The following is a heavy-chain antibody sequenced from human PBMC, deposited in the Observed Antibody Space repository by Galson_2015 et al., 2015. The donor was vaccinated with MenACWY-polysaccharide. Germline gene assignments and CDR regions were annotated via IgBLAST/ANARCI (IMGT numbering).Heavy chain of an antibody. J-gene: IGHJ4*02. CDR1: GFTFSNFA. D-gene: IGHD3-22*01. V-gene: IGHV3-23*01. CDR3: AKHGPFYYYDSSGYYPMEY. CDR2: ISGSGDNT. Sequence: SLRLSCAASGFTFSNFAMSWVRQAPGKGLEWVSGISGSGDNTFYADSVKGRLTISRDNSKNTLFLQMNSLRAEDTAVYYCAKHGPFYYYDSSGYYPMEYLGQGTLVTVSS.